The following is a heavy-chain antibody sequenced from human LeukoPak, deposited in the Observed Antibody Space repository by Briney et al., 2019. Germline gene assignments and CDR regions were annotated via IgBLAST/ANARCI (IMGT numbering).Heavy chain of an antibody. V-gene: IGHV7-4-1*02. D-gene: IGHD2-2*01. CDR3: ARVVPAAPYYYYYMDV. J-gene: IGHJ6*03. CDR1: GYIFTGYY. CDR2: INTNTGNP. Sequence: GASVRVSCKASGYIFTGYYMHWMRQAPGQGLEWMGWINTNTGNPTYAQGFTGRFVFSLDTSVSTAYLQISSLKAEDTAVYCCARVVPAAPYYYYYMDVWGKGTTVTVSS.